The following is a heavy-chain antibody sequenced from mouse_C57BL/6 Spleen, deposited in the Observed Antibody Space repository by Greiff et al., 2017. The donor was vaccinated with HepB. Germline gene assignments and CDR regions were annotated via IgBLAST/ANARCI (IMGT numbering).Heavy chain of an antibody. D-gene: IGHD1-1*01. J-gene: IGHJ2*01. CDR2: IYPRSGNT. Sequence: VQLKESGAELARPGASVKLSCKASGYTFTSYGISWVKQRTGQGLEWIGEIYPRSGNTYYNEKFKGKATLTADKSSSTAYMELRSLTSEDSAVYFCARSCSITTVVDYYFDYWGQGTTLTVSS. CDR1: GYTFTSYG. CDR3: ARSCSITTVVDYYFDY. V-gene: IGHV1-81*01.